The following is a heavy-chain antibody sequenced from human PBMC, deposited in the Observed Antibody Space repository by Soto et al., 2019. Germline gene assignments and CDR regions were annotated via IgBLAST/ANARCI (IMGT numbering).Heavy chain of an antibody. CDR2: IYYSGST. Sequence: QVQLQESGPGLVKPSQTLSLTCTVSGGSISSGGYYWSWIRQHPGKGLEWIGYIYYSGSTYYNPSLKSRXXIXVXXSKNQFSLKLSSVTAADTAVYYCATVEMATIRIVYWGQGTLVTVSS. D-gene: IGHD5-12*01. J-gene: IGHJ4*02. CDR3: ATVEMATIRIVY. CDR1: GGSISSGGYY. V-gene: IGHV4-31*03.